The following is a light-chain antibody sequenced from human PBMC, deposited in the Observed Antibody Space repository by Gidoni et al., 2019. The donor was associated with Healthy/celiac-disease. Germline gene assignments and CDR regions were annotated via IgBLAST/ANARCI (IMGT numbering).Light chain of an antibody. CDR1: QSVLYSSNNKNY. Sequence: DIFMTQSPDSLAVSLGERATINCKSSQSVLYSSNNKNYLAWYQLNPGQPPKLLIYWASTRESGVPDRFSGSGSGTDFTLTISSLQAEDVAVYYCQQYYSTPPTFGGGTKVEIK. CDR3: QQYYSTPPT. J-gene: IGKJ4*01. CDR2: WAS. V-gene: IGKV4-1*01.